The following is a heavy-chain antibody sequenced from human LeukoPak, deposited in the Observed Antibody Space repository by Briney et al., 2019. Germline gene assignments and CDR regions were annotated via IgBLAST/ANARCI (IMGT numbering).Heavy chain of an antibody. Sequence: ASVKVSCKASGYTFTSYGISWVRQAPGQGLEWMGWISAYNGNTNYAQKFQGRVTMTRNTSISTAYMELSSLRSEDTAVYYCARGLAAAGEPSDFDYWGQGTLVTVSS. CDR3: ARGLAAAGEPSDFDY. V-gene: IGHV1-18*01. J-gene: IGHJ4*02. CDR2: ISAYNGNT. CDR1: GYTFTSYG. D-gene: IGHD6-13*01.